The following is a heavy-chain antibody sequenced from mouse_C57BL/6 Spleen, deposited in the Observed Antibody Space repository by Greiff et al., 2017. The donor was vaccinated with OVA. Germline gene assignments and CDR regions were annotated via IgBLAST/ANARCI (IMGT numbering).Heavy chain of an antibody. J-gene: IGHJ2*01. CDR1: GFTFSSYA. Sequence: EVKLVESGGGLVKPGGSLKLSCAASGFTFSSYAMSWVRQTPEKRLEWVATISDGGSYTYYPDNVKGRFTISRDNAKNNLYLQMSHLKSEDTAMYYCARSYDGYYRRGYYFDYWGQGTTLTVSS. D-gene: IGHD2-3*01. CDR3: ARSYDGYYRRGYYFDY. CDR2: ISDGGSYT. V-gene: IGHV5-4*03.